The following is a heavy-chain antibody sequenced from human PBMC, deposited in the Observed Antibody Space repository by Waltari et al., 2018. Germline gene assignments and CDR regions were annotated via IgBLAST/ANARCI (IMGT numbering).Heavy chain of an antibody. D-gene: IGHD5-12*01. CDR2: VSYSGTT. Sequence: QLQLQESGPRLVRPSETLSPICRVSGFSITRNRHYRAWIPQSPGQGLEWIGIVSYSGTTYISPSLKSRVSVSRDTSKNQVSLILGSVTAADMAVYYCATYIGASVGTAAFDVWGQGTMVTVSS. CDR1: GFSITRNRHY. J-gene: IGHJ3*01. V-gene: IGHV4-39*01. CDR3: ATYIGASVGTAAFDV.